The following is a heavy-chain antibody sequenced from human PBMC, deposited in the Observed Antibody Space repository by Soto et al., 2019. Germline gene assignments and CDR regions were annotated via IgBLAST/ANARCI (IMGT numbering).Heavy chain of an antibody. V-gene: IGHV3-7*01. CDR1: GFTFSSYW. J-gene: IGHJ6*02. CDR3: ARGGHYYDSSGYLPSYYYYGMDV. D-gene: IGHD3-22*01. Sequence: GGSLRLSCAASGFTFSSYWMSWVRQAPGKGLEWVANIKQDGSEKYYVDSVKGRFTISRDNAKNSLYLQMNSLRAEDTAVYYCARGGHYYDSSGYLPSYYYYGMDVWGQGTTGTVSS. CDR2: IKQDGSEK.